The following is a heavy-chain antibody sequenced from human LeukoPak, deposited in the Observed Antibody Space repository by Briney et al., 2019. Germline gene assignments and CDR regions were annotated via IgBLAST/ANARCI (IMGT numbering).Heavy chain of an antibody. CDR3: VKDIGFSSGWYALDI. J-gene: IGHJ3*02. CDR1: GFTFSSYA. D-gene: IGHD6-19*01. V-gene: IGHV3-23*01. CDR2: ITDSGSST. Sequence: GGSLRLSCAASGFTFSSYAMSWVRQAPGKRLEWVSSITDSGSSTYYADSVKGRFTVSRDNSKNTLYLQVNSLRAEDTAAYYCVKDIGFSSGWYALDIWGQGTIVVVSS.